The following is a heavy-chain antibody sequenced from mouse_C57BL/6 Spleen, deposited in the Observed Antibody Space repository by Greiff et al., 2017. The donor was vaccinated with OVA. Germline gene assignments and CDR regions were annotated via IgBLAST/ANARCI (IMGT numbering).Heavy chain of an antibody. V-gene: IGHV5-9-1*02. CDR1: GFTFSSYA. D-gene: IGHD2-2*01. CDR3: TRVGYDVGAMDY. Sequence: EVHLVESGEGLVKPGGSLKLSCAASGFTFSSYAMSWVRQTPEKRLEWVAYISSGGDYIYYADTVKGRFTISRDNARNTLYLQMSSLKSEDTAMYYCTRVGYDVGAMDYWGQGTSVTVSS. J-gene: IGHJ4*01. CDR2: ISSGGDYI.